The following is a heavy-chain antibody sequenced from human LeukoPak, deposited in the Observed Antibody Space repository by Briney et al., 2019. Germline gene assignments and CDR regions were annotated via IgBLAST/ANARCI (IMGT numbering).Heavy chain of an antibody. J-gene: IGHJ4*02. Sequence: PGGSLRLSCAASGFTVSSNYMSWVRQAPGKGLEWVSVIYSGGSTYYADSVKGGFTISRDNSKNTLYLQMNSLRAEDTAVYYCAKGRLELRFDYWGQGTLVTVSS. CDR1: GFTVSSNY. CDR2: IYSGGST. V-gene: IGHV3-53*01. D-gene: IGHD1-7*01. CDR3: AKGRLELRFDY.